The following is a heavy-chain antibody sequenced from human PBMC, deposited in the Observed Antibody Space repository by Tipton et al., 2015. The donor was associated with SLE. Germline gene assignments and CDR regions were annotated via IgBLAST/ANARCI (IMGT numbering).Heavy chain of an antibody. CDR1: GGSISSSSYY. V-gene: IGHV4-39*07. CDR2: IYYTGNT. CDR3: ARTRDYDFWGHRLPEAFDI. D-gene: IGHD3-3*01. J-gene: IGHJ3*02. Sequence: TLSLTCTVSGGSISSSSYYWGWIRQPPGKGLEWIGNIYYTGNTFYNPSLKSRVTISADTSKNQFSLKLSSVTAADTAVYYCARTRDYDFWGHRLPEAFDIWGQGTKVTVSS.